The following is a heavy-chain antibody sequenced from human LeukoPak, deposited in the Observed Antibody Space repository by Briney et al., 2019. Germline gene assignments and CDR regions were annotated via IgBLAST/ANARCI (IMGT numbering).Heavy chain of an antibody. V-gene: IGHV3-74*01. Sequence: GGSLRLSCAASGFTFSSYWMHWVRQAPGKGLLWVSRVNSDGSSTGCADSVKGRFTISRDNAKNTLYLQMNSLRAEDTAVYYCAKEYSGSCDYWGQGTLVTVSS. D-gene: IGHD2-15*01. CDR3: AKEYSGSCDY. J-gene: IGHJ4*02. CDR2: VNSDGSST. CDR1: GFTFSSYW.